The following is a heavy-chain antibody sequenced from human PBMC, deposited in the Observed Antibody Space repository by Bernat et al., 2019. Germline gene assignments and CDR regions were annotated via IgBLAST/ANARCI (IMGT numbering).Heavy chain of an antibody. D-gene: IGHD3-16*01. CDR3: ARWRGGGTYDYDY. V-gene: IGHV4-4*02. CDR1: GGSISSSNW. J-gene: IGHJ4*02. Sequence: QVQLQESGPGLVKPSGTLSLTCAVPGGSISSSNWWSWVRPPPGKGLGWVGDINHSGSTNYHPSLKSRVPISVDKSKNRSSLELGSVTAADTAVYYCARWRGGGTYDYDYWGQGTLVTVSS. CDR2: INHSGST.